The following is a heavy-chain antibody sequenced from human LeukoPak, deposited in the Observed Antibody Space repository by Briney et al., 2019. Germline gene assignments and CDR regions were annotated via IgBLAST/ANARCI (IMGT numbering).Heavy chain of an antibody. V-gene: IGHV3-23*01. Sequence: GGSLRLSCAASGFTFSSYAMSWVRQAPGKGLEWVSAISGSGGSTYHADSVKGRFTISRDNSKNTLYLQMNSLRAEDTAVYYCAQLWFGELGVDYWGQGTLVTVSS. CDR3: AQLWFGELGVDY. D-gene: IGHD3-10*01. CDR2: ISGSGGST. J-gene: IGHJ4*02. CDR1: GFTFSSYA.